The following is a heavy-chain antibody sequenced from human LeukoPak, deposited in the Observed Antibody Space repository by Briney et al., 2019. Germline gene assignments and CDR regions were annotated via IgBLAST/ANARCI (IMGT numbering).Heavy chain of an antibody. J-gene: IGHJ4*02. CDR3: ARGGIVTTTIQIPPTDY. D-gene: IGHD5-12*01. CDR2: IYTGGTT. CDR1: GFTFSGYA. Sequence: GGSLIVSCSASGFTFSGYAMHWVRQAPGKGLVWVSVIYTGGTTYCADSVKGRFTISRDNSKNTLYLQMNSLRAEDTAVYYCARGGIVTTTIQIPPTDYRGQGTLVTVSS. V-gene: IGHV3-66*01.